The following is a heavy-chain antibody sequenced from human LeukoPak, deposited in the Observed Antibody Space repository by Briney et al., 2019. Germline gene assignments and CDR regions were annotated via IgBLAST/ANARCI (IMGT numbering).Heavy chain of an antibody. D-gene: IGHD3-16*01. CDR3: VRDVGAVRGEVYFDY. CDR1: GFTVSSNS. CDR2: IYSDNT. J-gene: IGHJ4*02. V-gene: IGHV3-53*01. Sequence: GGSLRLSCTVSGFTVSSNSMSWVRQAPGKGLEWVSFIYSDNTHYSDSVKGRFTISRDNSKNTLYLQMNSLRAEDTAMYYCVRDVGAVRGEVYFDYWGQGTLVTVSS.